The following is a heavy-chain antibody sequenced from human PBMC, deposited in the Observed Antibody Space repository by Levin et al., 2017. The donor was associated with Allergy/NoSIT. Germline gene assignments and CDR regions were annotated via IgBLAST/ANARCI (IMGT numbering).Heavy chain of an antibody. CDR2: RKWKGGRT. V-gene: IGHV3-20*04. J-gene: IGHJ4*02. CDR1: GFTFDDYG. CDR3: ARDKGIAVAGGFDY. D-gene: IGHD6-19*01. Sequence: GESLKISCAASGFTFDDYGMNWVRQAPGKGLEWVSGRKWKGGRTGDADSVKGRFTISRDNAKNSLYLQMNSLRAEDTALYYCARDKGIAVAGGFDYWGQGTLVTVSS.